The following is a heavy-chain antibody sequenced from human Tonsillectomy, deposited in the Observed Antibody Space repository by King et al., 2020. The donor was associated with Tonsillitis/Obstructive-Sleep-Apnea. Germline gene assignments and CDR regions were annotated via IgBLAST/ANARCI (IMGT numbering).Heavy chain of an antibody. Sequence: VQLVESGAEVKKPGESLKISCKGSGYNFTNYWIGWVRQMPGKGLEWMGIIYPGDSDTRYSPSFQDQVTNSADKSVSTAYLQWSSLKTSDTAMYYWARRTPVQLERRYYYYYMDVWGKGTTVTVSS. CDR3: ARRTPVQLERRYYYYYMDV. CDR2: IYPGDSDT. V-gene: IGHV5-51*01. J-gene: IGHJ6*03. CDR1: GYNFTNYW. D-gene: IGHD1-1*01.